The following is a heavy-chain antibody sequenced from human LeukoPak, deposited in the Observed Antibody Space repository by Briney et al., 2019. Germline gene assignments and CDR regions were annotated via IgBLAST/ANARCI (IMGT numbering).Heavy chain of an antibody. D-gene: IGHD2-15*01. CDR2: INHSGST. J-gene: IGHJ1*01. Sequence: PSETLSLTCTVSGDSISSFHWSWIRQPPGKGLEWIGEINHSGSTNYNPSLKSRVTISVDTSKNQFSLKLSSVTAADTAVYYCARRLLGYCSGGSCYSGYFQHWGQGTLVTVSS. CDR3: ARRLLGYCSGGSCYSGYFQH. V-gene: IGHV4-34*01. CDR1: GDSISSFH.